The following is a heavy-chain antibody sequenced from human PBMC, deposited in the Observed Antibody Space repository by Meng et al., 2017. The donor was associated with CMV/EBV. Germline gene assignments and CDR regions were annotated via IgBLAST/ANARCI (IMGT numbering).Heavy chain of an antibody. CDR1: GFTLGSYG. V-gene: IGHV3-30*02. Sequence: GGSLRLSCAASGFTLGSYGMSWVRQAPGKGLEWVAFIRAGGSSTYYADSVKGRFTISRDNSKNTLYLQMNSLRAEDTAVYYCARDCDGGEDHGRHYLDDWGQGTMVTVSS. CDR3: ARDCDGGEDHGRHYLDD. D-gene: IGHD4-23*01. J-gene: IGHJ4*03. CDR2: IRAGGSST.